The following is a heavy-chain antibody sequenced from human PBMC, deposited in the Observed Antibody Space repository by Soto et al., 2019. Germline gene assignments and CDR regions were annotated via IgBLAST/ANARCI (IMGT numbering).Heavy chain of an antibody. V-gene: IGHV4-31*03. CDR3: ARDRVVRGIHYYYGMDV. J-gene: IGHJ6*02. Sequence: QVQLQESGPGLVKPSQTLSLTCTVSGGSISSGGYYWSWIRQHPGKGLEWIGYIYYSGSTYYNPSLTSRVTISVDTSKNQFSLKLSSVTAADTAVYYCARDRVVRGIHYYYGMDVWGQGTTVTVSS. D-gene: IGHD3-10*01. CDR2: IYYSGST. CDR1: GGSISSGGYY.